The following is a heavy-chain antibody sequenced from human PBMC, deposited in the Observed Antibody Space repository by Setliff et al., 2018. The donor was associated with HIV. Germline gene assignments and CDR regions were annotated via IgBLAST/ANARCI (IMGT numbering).Heavy chain of an antibody. V-gene: IGHV4-28*01. CDR2: LYNSWGT. CDR3: ARSALWFGKADWYVDL. D-gene: IGHD3-10*01. Sequence: SETLSLTCAVSGYSIRSSYWWGWIRQPPGKGLEWIGYLYNSWGTYYNPSLKSRVTMSVDTSKNQFSLKVRSVTAVDTAVYYCARSALWFGKADWYVDLWGRGTLVTVSS. J-gene: IGHJ2*01. CDR1: GYSIRSSYW.